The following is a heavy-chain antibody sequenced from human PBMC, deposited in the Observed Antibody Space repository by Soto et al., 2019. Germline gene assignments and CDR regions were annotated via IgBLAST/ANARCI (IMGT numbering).Heavy chain of an antibody. CDR1: GYTFTGYY. CDR2: INPNSGGT. J-gene: IGHJ6*02. CDR3: ARDGAHVDIVATGDYYCYGMDV. Sequence: ASVKVSCKASGYTFTGYYMHWVRQAPGQGLEWMGWINPNSGGTNYAQKFQGWVTMTRDTSISTAYMELSRLRSDDTAVYYCARDGAHVDIVATGDYYCYGMDVWGQGTTVTVSS. V-gene: IGHV1-2*04. D-gene: IGHD5-12*01.